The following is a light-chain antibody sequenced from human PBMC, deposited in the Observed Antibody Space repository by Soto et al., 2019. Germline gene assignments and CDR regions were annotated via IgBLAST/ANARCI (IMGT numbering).Light chain of an antibody. J-gene: IGLJ2*01. CDR3: SAWDDSLNGVV. V-gene: IGLV1-44*01. Sequence: QPVLTQPPSASGTPGQRVTISCSGSSSNIGSNTVNWYQQLPGTAPKLLIYSNNQRPSGVPDRFSGSKSGTSASLAISGLQSEEEDDYYCSAWDDSLNGVVFGGGTKLTVL. CDR1: SSNIGSNT. CDR2: SNN.